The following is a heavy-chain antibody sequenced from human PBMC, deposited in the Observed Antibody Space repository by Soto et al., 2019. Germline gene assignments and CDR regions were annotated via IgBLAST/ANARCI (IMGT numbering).Heavy chain of an antibody. CDR2: FSYRGST. V-gene: IGHV4-59*01. D-gene: IGHD2-15*01. J-gene: IGHJ4*02. Sequence: LEPLSLTCSISADSICHYNWSWIRLPPGKGLEWICYFSYRGSTNYNPSLKSRVTISVDTSKNQFSLNVSSVTAADTAVYYCTRVGARSCSGATCPMAYWGQGALVTVSS. CDR1: ADSICHYN. CDR3: TRVGARSCSGATCPMAY.